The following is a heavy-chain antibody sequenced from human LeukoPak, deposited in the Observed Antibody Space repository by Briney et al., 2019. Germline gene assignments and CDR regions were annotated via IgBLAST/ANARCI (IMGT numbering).Heavy chain of an antibody. CDR2: TYYSGST. V-gene: IGHV4-39*01. CDR3: ARQITVAGAWAFDI. D-gene: IGHD6-19*01. Sequence: PSETLSLTCTVSGGSISSGPYYWGWIRQPPGKGLEWIESTYYSGSTYYSPSLKSRVTISADTSKNQFSLNLSSVTAADTAMYYCARQITVAGAWAFDIWGQGTMVTVSS. CDR1: GGSISSGPYY. J-gene: IGHJ3*02.